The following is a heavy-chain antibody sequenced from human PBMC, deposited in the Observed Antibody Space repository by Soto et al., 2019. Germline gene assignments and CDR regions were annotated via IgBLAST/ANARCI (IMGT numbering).Heavy chain of an antibody. CDR2: IYYSGST. Sequence: QVQLQESGPGLVKPSETLSLTCTVSGGSVSSGSYYWSWIRQPPGKGLEWIGYIYYSGSTNYNPSLTSRVTSSVDTSKIQFSLKLHSVTAADPAVYYCASYSSGWSEVSYWGQGTLVTVSS. J-gene: IGHJ4*02. CDR3: ASYSSGWSEVSY. CDR1: GGSVSSGSYY. V-gene: IGHV4-61*01. D-gene: IGHD6-19*01.